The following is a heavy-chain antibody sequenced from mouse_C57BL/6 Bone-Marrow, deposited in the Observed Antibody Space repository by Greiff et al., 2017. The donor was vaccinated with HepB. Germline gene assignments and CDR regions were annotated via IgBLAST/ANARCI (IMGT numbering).Heavy chain of an antibody. D-gene: IGHD1-1*01. CDR1: GYAFTNYL. CDR2: INPGSGGT. Sequence: QVQLQQSGAELVRPGTSVKVSCKASGYAFTNYLIEWVKQRPGQGLEWIGVINPGSGGTNYNEKFKGKATLTADKSSSTAYMQLSSLTSEDSAVYFCARWNYGRSHWGQGTTLTVSS. CDR3: ARWNYGRSH. V-gene: IGHV1-54*01. J-gene: IGHJ2*01.